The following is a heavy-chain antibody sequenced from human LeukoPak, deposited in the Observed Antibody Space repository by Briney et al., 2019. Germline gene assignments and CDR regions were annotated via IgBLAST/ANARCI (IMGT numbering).Heavy chain of an antibody. D-gene: IGHD5-24*01. J-gene: IGHJ6*03. CDR3: TRLGRDGYNDGDYYYYMDV. V-gene: IGHV3-73*01. CDR2: IRSKANSYAT. CDR1: GFTFSGSA. Sequence: GGSLRLXCAASGFTFSGSAMHWVRQASGKGLEWVGRIRSKANSYATAYAESVKGRFTISRDDPKNKAYLQMNSLKTEDTAVYYCTRLGRDGYNDGDYYYYMDVWGKGTTVTVSS.